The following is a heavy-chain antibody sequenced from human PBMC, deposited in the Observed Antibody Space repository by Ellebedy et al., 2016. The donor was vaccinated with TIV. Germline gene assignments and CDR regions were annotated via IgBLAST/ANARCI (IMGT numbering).Heavy chain of an antibody. V-gene: IGHV1-2*02. CDR3: VRDLTNPLKGDY. Sequence: AASVKVSCKASGYIFTDYYIHWVRQAPGQGLEWMAWINPNNGDTAFAQSLRGRVTLTTDTSISTAYMELSTLTSDDTAVYYCVRDLTNPLKGDYWGQGTLVTVSS. CDR1: GYIFTDYY. CDR2: INPNNGDT. D-gene: IGHD2-8*01. J-gene: IGHJ4*02.